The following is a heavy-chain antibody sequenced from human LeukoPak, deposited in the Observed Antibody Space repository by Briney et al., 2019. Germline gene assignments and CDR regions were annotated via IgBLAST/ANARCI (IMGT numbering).Heavy chain of an antibody. J-gene: IGHJ5*02. CDR3: ARGQAIPYNWFDP. D-gene: IGHD2-21*01. Sequence: PGGSLRLSCVGSGFTLSTYSMNWVRQAPGKGLEWVSSIYTGSSSIHYANSVKGRFTISRDNAKNTLYLQMNSLRVEGTAVYYCARGQAIPYNWFDPWGQGTLVTVSS. CDR2: IYTGSSSI. CDR1: GFTLSTYS. V-gene: IGHV3-21*01.